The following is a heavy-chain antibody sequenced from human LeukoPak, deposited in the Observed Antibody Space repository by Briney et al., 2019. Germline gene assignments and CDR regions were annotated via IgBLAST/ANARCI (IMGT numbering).Heavy chain of an antibody. V-gene: IGHV3-23*01. CDR2: ISGSDDGT. D-gene: IGHD6-6*01. CDR1: GFTFSSCG. Sequence: GGSLRLSCAASGFTFSSCGMTWVRQAPGKGLEWVSSISGSDDGTYYADSVKGRFTISRDNFKNTLYLQMNSLRAEDTAVYYCAKRGPIYSSSPGNYFDYWGQGTLVTVSS. J-gene: IGHJ4*02. CDR3: AKRGPIYSSSPGNYFDY.